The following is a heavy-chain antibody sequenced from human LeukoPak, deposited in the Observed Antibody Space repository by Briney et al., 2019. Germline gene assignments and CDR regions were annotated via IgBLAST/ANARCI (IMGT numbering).Heavy chain of an antibody. Sequence: GGSLRLSCAASGFTFSNYWMHWVRQAPGKGLVWVSHINKDGSGTSYADPVKGRFTSSRDNAKNTLYLQMNSLRAEDTAVYYCAKGEDYYQYGMDVWGQGTTVTVSS. V-gene: IGHV3-74*01. J-gene: IGHJ6*02. CDR1: GFTFSNYW. CDR3: AKGEDYYQYGMDV. D-gene: IGHD1-26*01. CDR2: INKDGSGT.